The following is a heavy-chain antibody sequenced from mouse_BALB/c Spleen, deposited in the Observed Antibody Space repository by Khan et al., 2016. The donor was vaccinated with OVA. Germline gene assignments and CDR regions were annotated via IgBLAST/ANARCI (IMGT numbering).Heavy chain of an antibody. D-gene: IGHD4-1*01. CDR1: GYTFTDYV. CDR2: IYPEGDTT. CDR3: ARAGWDVFAY. J-gene: IGHJ3*01. V-gene: IGHV1-77*01. Sequence: QVQLQQSGPELVKPGASVKMSCKASGYTFTDYVMNWVKQRNGQGLEWIGQIYPEGDTTYYNEKFKGKATLTADRSSSTAYMQLSNLTSEDSAVYFCARAGWDVFAYWGQGTLVTVSA.